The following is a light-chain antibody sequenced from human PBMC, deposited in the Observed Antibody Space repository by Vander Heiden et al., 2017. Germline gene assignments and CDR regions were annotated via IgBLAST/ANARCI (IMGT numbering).Light chain of an antibody. CDR3: SSYAGSNNLGV. J-gene: IGLJ1*01. CDR1: SSDVGGYNY. V-gene: IGLV2-8*01. CDR2: EVT. Sequence: QSALTQPPSASGSPGQSVTISCTGTSSDVGGYNYVSWFQQHPGKPPKLMIYEVTKRPSGVPDRFSGSKSGNTASLTVSGLQAEDEADYYCSSYAGSNNLGVFGTGTKVTVL.